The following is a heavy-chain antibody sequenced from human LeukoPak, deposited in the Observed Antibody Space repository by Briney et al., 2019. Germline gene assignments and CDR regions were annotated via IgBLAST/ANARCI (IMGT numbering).Heavy chain of an antibody. V-gene: IGHV1-8*01. CDR1: GGTFSSYA. J-gene: IGHJ4*02. CDR2: MSPNSGNT. D-gene: IGHD7-27*01. CDR3: VRTPPNWGADF. Sequence: GASVKVSCKASGGTFSSYAINWMRQATGQGLEWMGWMSPNSGNTGYAQKFQGRVTMTRDTSTGTAYLELSSLRSGDSAVYYCVRTPPNWGADFWGQGTLVTVSS.